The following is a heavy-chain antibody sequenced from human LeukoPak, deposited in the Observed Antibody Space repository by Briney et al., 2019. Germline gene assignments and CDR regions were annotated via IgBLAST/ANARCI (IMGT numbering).Heavy chain of an antibody. V-gene: IGHV4-59*01. D-gene: IGHD4-17*01. Sequence: SETLSLTCTVSGGSIGTNYWNWIRQPPGKGLEWLGYIYYTGSTSYNPSLKSRVTMSVDTSKNLFSLKLTSVTAADTAVYYCASSRGAVTAYNIWGQGTMVTVSS. J-gene: IGHJ3*02. CDR1: GGSIGTNY. CDR3: ASSRGAVTAYNI. CDR2: IYYTGST.